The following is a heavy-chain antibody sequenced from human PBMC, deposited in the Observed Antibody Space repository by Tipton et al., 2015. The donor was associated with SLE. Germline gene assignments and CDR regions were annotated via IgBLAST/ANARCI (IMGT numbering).Heavy chain of an antibody. D-gene: IGHD6-6*01. Sequence: SLRLSCAASGFTFSSYWMSWVRQAPGKGLEWVANIKQDGSEKYYVDSVKGRFTISRDNAKNSLYLQMNSLRAEDTAVYYCARRGVLAARNHLDYWGQGTLVTVSS. CDR3: ARRGVLAARNHLDY. CDR2: IKQDGSEK. V-gene: IGHV3-7*03. CDR1: GFTFSSYW. J-gene: IGHJ4*02.